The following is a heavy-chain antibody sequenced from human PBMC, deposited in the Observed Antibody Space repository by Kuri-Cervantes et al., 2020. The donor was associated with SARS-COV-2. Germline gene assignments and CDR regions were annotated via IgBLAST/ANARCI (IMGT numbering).Heavy chain of an antibody. J-gene: IGHJ4*02. V-gene: IGHV3-21*04. CDR3: TTLIDY. CDR2: ISSSSSYI. Sequence: GGSLTLSCAASGFALSSYVLHWVRRAPGKGPEWVSSISSSSSYICYADSVKGRFTISRDNAKNSLYLQMNSLRAEDTAVYYCTTLIDYWGQGALVTVSS. CDR1: GFALSSYV.